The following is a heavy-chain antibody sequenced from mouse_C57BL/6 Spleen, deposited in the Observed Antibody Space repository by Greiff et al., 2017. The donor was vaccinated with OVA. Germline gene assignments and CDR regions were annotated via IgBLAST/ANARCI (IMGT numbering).Heavy chain of an antibody. Sequence: EVQGVESGGGLVKPGGSLKLSCAASGFTFSDYGMHWVRQAPEKGLEWVAYISSGSSTIYYADTVKGRFTISRDNAKNTLFLQMTSLRSEDTAMYYCARGGPYYSNYEGAFDYWGQGTTLTVSS. CDR3: ARGGPYYSNYEGAFDY. CDR1: GFTFSDYG. D-gene: IGHD2-5*01. J-gene: IGHJ2*01. CDR2: ISSGSSTI. V-gene: IGHV5-17*01.